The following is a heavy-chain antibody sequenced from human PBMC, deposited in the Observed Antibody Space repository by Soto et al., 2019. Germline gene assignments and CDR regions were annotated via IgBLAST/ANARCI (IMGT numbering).Heavy chain of an antibody. CDR3: ARVVRKIAFDN. Sequence: QVQLVESGGGVVQPGGSLRLSCAASGFTFSRVGMHWVRQAPGKGLEWVAVIWFDGSSQYYADSVKGRFTISRDNSKNTLYLQLSSLRAEDTAVYHCARVVRKIAFDNWGQGTLVTVSS. CDR2: IWFDGSSQ. J-gene: IGHJ4*02. CDR1: GFTFSRVG. D-gene: IGHD2-21*01. V-gene: IGHV3-33*01.